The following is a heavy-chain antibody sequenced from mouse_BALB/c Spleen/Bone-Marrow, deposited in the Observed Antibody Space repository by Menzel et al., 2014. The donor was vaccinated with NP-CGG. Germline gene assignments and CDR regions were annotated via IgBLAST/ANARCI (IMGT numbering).Heavy chain of an antibody. J-gene: IGHJ1*01. D-gene: IGHD2-1*01. CDR3: AREKIYGNYLWYFDV. CDR1: GYTFTSSW. CDR2: IHPNSGNT. Sequence: VQLQQSGSVLVRPGVSVKLSCKASGYTFTSSWMHWAKQRPGQGLEWIGEIHPNSGNTNYNEKFKGKATLTVDTSSSTAYVDLSSLTSEDSAVYYCAREKIYGNYLWYFDVWGAGTTVTVSS. V-gene: IGHV1S130*01.